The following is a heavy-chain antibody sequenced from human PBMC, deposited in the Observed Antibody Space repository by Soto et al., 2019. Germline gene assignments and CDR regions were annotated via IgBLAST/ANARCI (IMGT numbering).Heavy chain of an antibody. J-gene: IGHJ5*02. V-gene: IGHV4-30-2*05. Sequence: SETLSLTCAVSGGSISSGGYSWSWIRQPPGKGLEWIGYIYHSGSTYYNPSLKSRVTISVDTSKNQFSLKLSSVIAADTALYYCARVNPYSSSWFWFDPWGQGTLVTVSS. CDR3: ARVNPYSSSWFWFDP. CDR1: GGSISSGGYS. CDR2: IYHSGST. D-gene: IGHD6-13*01.